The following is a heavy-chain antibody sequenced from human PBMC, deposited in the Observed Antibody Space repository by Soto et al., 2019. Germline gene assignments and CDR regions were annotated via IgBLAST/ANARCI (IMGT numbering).Heavy chain of an antibody. D-gene: IGHD3-3*01. V-gene: IGHV3-23*01. J-gene: IGHJ4*02. CDR1: GFTFSSYA. Sequence: GGSLRLSCAASGFTFSSYAMSWVRQAPGKGLEWVSAISGSGGATYYADSVKGRFTVSRDNSRNTVYLQVDSLRVEDTAVYHCALGEWLSTSYFNFWGKGTLVTVSS. CDR2: ISGSGGAT. CDR3: ALGEWLSTSYFNF.